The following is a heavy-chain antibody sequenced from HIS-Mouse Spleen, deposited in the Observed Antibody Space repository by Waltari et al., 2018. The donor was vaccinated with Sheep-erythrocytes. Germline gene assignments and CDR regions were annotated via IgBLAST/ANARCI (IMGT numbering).Heavy chain of an antibody. J-gene: IGHJ3*01. CDR3: ARFYGDFTRAFDL. Sequence: QVQLVQSGAEVKKPGASVKVSCKASGYTFTSYGISWVRQAPGQGLEWMGWVSAYNGNKTSAKMLQGTVTRTTDTSTSTAYMERRSLRSDDTAVYYCARFYGDFTRAFDLWGQGTMVTVSS. V-gene: IGHV1-18*01. CDR1: GYTFTSYG. CDR2: VSAYNGNK. D-gene: IGHD4-17*01.